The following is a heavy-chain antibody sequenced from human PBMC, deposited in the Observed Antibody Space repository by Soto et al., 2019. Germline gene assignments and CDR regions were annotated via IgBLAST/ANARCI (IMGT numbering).Heavy chain of an antibody. V-gene: IGHV1-24*01. CDR2: FDPEDGET. CDR1: GYTLTELS. Sequence: ASVKVSCKVSGYTLTELSMHWVRQGPGKGLEWMGGFDPEDGETIYAQKFQGRVTMTEDTSTDTAYMELSRLRSEDTAVYYCATPPPYDYDSSGPGMDVWGQGTTVTVSS. CDR3: ATPPPYDYDSSGPGMDV. J-gene: IGHJ6*02. D-gene: IGHD3-22*01.